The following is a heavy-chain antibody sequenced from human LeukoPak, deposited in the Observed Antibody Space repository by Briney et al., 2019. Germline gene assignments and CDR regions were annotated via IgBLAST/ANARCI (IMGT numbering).Heavy chain of an antibody. Sequence: GGSLRLSCVVSEFTFSSHWMTWVRQVPGEGLEWVANITPDGGGSYYVDSVKGRFTISRDNAKNSLYLQLNSLRAEDTAVYYCGSSINYYFDFWGQGTLVTVSS. V-gene: IGHV3-7*05. J-gene: IGHJ4*02. CDR1: EFTFSSHW. CDR3: GSSINYYFDF. D-gene: IGHD1-20*01. CDR2: ITPDGGGS.